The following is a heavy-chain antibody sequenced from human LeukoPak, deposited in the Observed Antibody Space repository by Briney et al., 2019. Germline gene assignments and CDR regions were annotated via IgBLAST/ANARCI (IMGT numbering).Heavy chain of an antibody. V-gene: IGHV3-23*01. CDR2: ISGSGGST. CDR3: AKSEISAAGVFDY. D-gene: IGHD6-13*01. CDR1: GFTFSSYA. J-gene: IGHJ4*02. Sequence: GGSLRLSCAASGFTFSSYAMSWVRQAPGRGLEWVSAISGSGGSTYYDDSVEGRFTISRDNSKNTVYLQMNSLGAEDTAVYYCAKSEISAAGVFDYWGQGTLVTVSS.